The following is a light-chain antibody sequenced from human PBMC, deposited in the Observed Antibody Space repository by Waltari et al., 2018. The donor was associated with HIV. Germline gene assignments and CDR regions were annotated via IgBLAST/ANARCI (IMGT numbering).Light chain of an antibody. CDR1: QGISIF. CDR3: QNYSNVPWT. CDR2: AAS. V-gene: IGKV1-27*01. Sequence: DIQMTQSPSSLSASVGDRVTITCRPTQGISIFLAWYQQKPGKVPKLLMYAASSLQSGVPSRFSSGGAGTDFTITISSLQPDDVATYCCQNYSNVPWTFGQGTKVEVK. J-gene: IGKJ1*01.